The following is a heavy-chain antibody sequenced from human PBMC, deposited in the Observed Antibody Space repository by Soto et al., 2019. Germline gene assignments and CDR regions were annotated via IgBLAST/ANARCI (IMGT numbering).Heavy chain of an antibody. J-gene: IGHJ6*02. CDR1: GLTFSTSG. Sequence: GGSLRLSCADSGLTFSTSGMHWVRQAPGKWLEWVAVISYDGSNKYYRDSVKGRFTISRDNSKNTLYLQMNSLRLEDTAVYYCAKVARTPAMVTPPSLFGLGGWGQGXTVTVYS. D-gene: IGHD5-18*01. CDR2: ISYDGSNK. V-gene: IGHV3-30*18. CDR3: AKVARTPAMVTPPSLFGLGG.